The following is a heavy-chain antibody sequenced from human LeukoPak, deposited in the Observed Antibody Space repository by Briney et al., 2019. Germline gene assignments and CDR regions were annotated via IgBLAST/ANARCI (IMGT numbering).Heavy chain of an antibody. CDR1: GFTFSSYA. J-gene: IGHJ6*03. D-gene: IGHD6-13*01. V-gene: IGHV3-23*01. CDR2: ISGSGGST. Sequence: PGGSLRLSCAASGFTFSSYAMSWVRQAPGKGLEWVSAISGSGGSTYYADSVKGRFTISRDNSKNTLYLQMNSLRAEDTAVYYCAKSKQQLVRVDYYYYMDVWGKGTTVTVSS. CDR3: AKSKQQLVRVDYYYYMDV.